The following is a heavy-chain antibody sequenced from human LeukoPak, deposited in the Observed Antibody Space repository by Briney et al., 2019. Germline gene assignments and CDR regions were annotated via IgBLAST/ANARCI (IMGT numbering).Heavy chain of an antibody. CDR1: GGTFSSSA. CDR2: IIPILGIA. V-gene: IGHV1-69*04. Sequence: SVKVSCKASGGTFSSSAISWVRQAPGQGLEWMGRIIPILGIANYAQKFQGRVTITADKSTSTVYMELSSLRSEDTAVYYCARVTLLRYGLFDYWGQGTLVTVSS. J-gene: IGHJ4*02. D-gene: IGHD3-3*01. CDR3: ARVTLLRYGLFDY.